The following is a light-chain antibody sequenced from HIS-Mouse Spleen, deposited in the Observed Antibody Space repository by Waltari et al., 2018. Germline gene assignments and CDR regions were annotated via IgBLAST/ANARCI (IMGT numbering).Light chain of an antibody. CDR2: WAS. J-gene: IGKJ4*01. CDR1: QRVLYSSNNKNY. Sequence: DIVMTQSPDSLAVSLGERATINCKSSQRVLYSSNNKNYLAWYQQKPGQPPKLLIYWASTRESGVPDRFSGSGSGTDFTLTISSLQAEDVAAYYCQQYYSTPLTFGGGTKVEIK. CDR3: QQYYSTPLT. V-gene: IGKV4-1*01.